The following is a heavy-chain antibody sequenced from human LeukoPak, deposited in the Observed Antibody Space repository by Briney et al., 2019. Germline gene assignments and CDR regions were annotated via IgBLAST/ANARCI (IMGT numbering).Heavy chain of an antibody. CDR1: GYSFTYYW. J-gene: IGHJ4*02. CDR2: IYPGDSDT. D-gene: IGHD1-1*01. V-gene: IGHV5-51*01. CDR3: ARQDGNSKYYFDY. Sequence: GESLKISCKGSGYSFTYYWIGWVRQMPGKGLEWMGIIYPGDSDTRYRPSFQGQVTISVDKSISTAYLQWSTLKASDTAMYYCARQDGNSKYYFDYWGQGTLVTVSS.